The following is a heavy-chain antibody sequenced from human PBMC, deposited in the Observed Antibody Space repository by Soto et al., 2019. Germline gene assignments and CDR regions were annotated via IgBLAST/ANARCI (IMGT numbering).Heavy chain of an antibody. CDR2: VYNSGST. J-gene: IGHJ4*02. D-gene: IGHD6-13*01. V-gene: IGHV4-59*01. CDR1: GGSISSNY. CDR3: ARYRREAVAGYTLDN. Sequence: SETLSLTCTVSGGSISSNYWTWIRQPPGKGLEWIGYVYNSGSTNYNPSLKSRVTISEDTSKSQFSLKVNSMTAADTAVYYCARYRREAVAGYTLDNWGQGILGTVSS.